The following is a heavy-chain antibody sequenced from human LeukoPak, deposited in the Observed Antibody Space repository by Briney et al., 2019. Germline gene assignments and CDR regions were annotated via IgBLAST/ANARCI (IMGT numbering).Heavy chain of an antibody. CDR1: GFTFSSYW. V-gene: IGHV3-74*01. D-gene: IGHD3-10*02. CDR2: INDDGRST. Sequence: GGSLRLSCAASGFTFSSYWMHWVRQAPGKGLVGVSRINDDGRSTSYADSVKGRFTISRDNAKNTLYLQMNSLRAEDTAVYYCAELGITMIGGVWGKGTTVTIS. CDR3: AELGITMIGGV. J-gene: IGHJ6*03.